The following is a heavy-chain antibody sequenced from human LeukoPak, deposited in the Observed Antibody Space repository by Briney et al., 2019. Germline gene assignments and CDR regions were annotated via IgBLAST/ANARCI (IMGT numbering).Heavy chain of an antibody. CDR3: ARDMVEAGMDV. V-gene: IGHV3-21*01. CDR1: GFTFSSYS. CDR2: ISSSSSYI. Sequence: GGSLRLSCAASGFTFSSYSMNWVRQAPGKGLEWVSSISSSSSYIYYADSVKGRFTISRDNAKNSLYPQMNSLRAEDTAVYYCARDMVEAGMDVWGKGTTVTVSS. D-gene: IGHD4/OR15-4a*01. J-gene: IGHJ6*03.